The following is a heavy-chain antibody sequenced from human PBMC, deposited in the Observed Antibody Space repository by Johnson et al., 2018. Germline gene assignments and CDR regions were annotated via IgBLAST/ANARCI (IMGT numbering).Heavy chain of an antibody. V-gene: IGHV3-73*01. CDR1: GFSFSDFS. D-gene: IGHD3-22*01. Sequence: VQLVESGGGLVQPGGSLKLSCAASGFSFSDFSMHWVRQASGKGLEWVGRIRSKADNFATAYAASVKGRFTISREETKNTAYLQMNSLKTEDTAVYYCTRWVWGSADSSGPFDIWGQGTMVTVSP. CDR2: IRSKADNFAT. J-gene: IGHJ3*02. CDR3: TRWVWGSADSSGPFDI.